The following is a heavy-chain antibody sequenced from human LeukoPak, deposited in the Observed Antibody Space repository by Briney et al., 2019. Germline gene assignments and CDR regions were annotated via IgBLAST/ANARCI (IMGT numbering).Heavy chain of an antibody. D-gene: IGHD1-26*01. V-gene: IGHV3-21*01. CDR1: GFTVSSYS. Sequence: PGGSLRLSCAASGFTVSSYSMNWVRQAPGKGLEWVSSISSSSSYIYYADSVKGRFTISRDNAKNSLYLQMNSLRAEDTAVYYCARAPSGSYGYAFDIWGQGTMVTVSS. CDR2: ISSSSSYI. J-gene: IGHJ3*02. CDR3: ARAPSGSYGYAFDI.